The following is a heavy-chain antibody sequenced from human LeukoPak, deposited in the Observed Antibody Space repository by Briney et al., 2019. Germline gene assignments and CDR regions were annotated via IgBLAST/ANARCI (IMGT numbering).Heavy chain of an antibody. CDR3: ARDGVGHSGPSSNFDY. Sequence: PGGSLRLSCAASGFTFSSYGMHWVRQAPGKGLEWVAVIWYDGSNKYYADSVKGRFTISRDNSKNTLYLQMNSLRAEDTAVYYCARDGVGHSGPSSNFDYWGQGTLVTVSS. D-gene: IGHD6-13*01. CDR2: IWYDGSNK. V-gene: IGHV3-33*01. CDR1: GFTFSSYG. J-gene: IGHJ4*02.